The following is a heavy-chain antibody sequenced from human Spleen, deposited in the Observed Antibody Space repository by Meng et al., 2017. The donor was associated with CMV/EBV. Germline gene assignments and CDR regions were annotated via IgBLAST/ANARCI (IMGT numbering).Heavy chain of an antibody. CDR2: IDTDTGNP. V-gene: IGHV7-4-1*02. D-gene: IGHD1-26*01. CDR3: AREGDSGTYQY. CDR1: GDTFTRYA. J-gene: IGHJ4*02. Sequence: QVQVVQSGSELKKPGASVKVSCKASGDTFTRYAMNWVRQAPGQGLEWMGWIDTDTGNPTYAQGFTGRFVFSLDTSVNTAYLQISSLKAEDTAVYYCAREGDSGTYQYWGQGTLVTVSS.